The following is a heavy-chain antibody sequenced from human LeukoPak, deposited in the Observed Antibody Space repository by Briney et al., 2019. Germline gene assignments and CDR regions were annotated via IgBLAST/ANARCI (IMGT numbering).Heavy chain of an antibody. CDR3: ARPPPYGSGSPNDPFDI. CDR2: ISGSGGST. D-gene: IGHD3-10*01. Sequence: GGSLRLSCAASGFTFSSYAMSWVRQAPGKGLEWVSAISGSGGSTYYADSVKGRFTISRDNSKNTLYLQMNSLRSEDTAVYYCARPPPYGSGSPNDPFDIWGQGTMVTVSS. CDR1: GFTFSSYA. V-gene: IGHV3-23*01. J-gene: IGHJ3*02.